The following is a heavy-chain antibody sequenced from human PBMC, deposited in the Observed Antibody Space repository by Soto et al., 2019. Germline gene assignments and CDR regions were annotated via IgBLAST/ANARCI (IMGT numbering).Heavy chain of an antibody. CDR3: AKDLGGYQYYFVH. V-gene: IGHV3-30*18. J-gene: IGHJ4*02. CDR1: GFIFSHYG. D-gene: IGHD5-12*01. Sequence: QVQLVESGGGVVQPGRSLRLSCAASGFIFSHYGMHWVRQAPGKGLEWVALILYDGSNNYYADSVKGRFTISRDNSKNTLYLQMNSLRPEDTAVYYCAKDLGGYQYYFVHWGQGTLVTVSS. CDR2: ILYDGSNN.